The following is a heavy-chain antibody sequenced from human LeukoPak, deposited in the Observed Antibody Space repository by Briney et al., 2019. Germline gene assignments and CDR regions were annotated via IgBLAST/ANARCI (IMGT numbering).Heavy chain of an antibody. D-gene: IGHD6-13*01. CDR2: INSDGGTT. J-gene: IGHJ3*02. V-gene: IGHV3-74*01. CDR1: GFTFGTYW. Sequence: GGSLRLSCGASGFTFGTYWMHWVRHAPGKGLVWVSGINSDGGTTTYADSVKGRFTISRDNAKNSLYLQMNSLRAEDKAVYYCARAEVGSSWSPDAFDIWGQGTMVTVSS. CDR3: ARAEVGSSWSPDAFDI.